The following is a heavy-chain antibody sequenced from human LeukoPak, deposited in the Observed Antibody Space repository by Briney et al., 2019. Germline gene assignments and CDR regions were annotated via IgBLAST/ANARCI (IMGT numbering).Heavy chain of an antibody. CDR2: IYHSGST. CDR3: ARAPHPDAFDI. J-gene: IGHJ3*02. Sequence: SETLSLTCAVSGGSISSGGYPWSWIRQPPGKGLEWIGYIYHSGSTYYNPSLKSRVTISVDRSKNQFSLKLSSVTAADTAVYYCARAPHPDAFDIWGQGTMVTVSS. V-gene: IGHV4-30-2*01. CDR1: GGSISSGGYP.